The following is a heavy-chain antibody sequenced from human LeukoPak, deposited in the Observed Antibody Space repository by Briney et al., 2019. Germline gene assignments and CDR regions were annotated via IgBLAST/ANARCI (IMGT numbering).Heavy chain of an antibody. D-gene: IGHD2-15*01. Sequence: QPGGSLRLSCAASGFTFSGHPMHWVRQAPGKGLEWVAGVSQGGRTNYYTDSVKGRFTISRDTAKNALSLQMNSLRVEDTAVYYCARQGSSLSCYHPYMHVWGNGTTVIVSS. CDR2: VSQGGRTN. CDR1: GFTFSGHP. V-gene: IGHV3-30*10. CDR3: ARQGSSLSCYHPYMHV. J-gene: IGHJ6*03.